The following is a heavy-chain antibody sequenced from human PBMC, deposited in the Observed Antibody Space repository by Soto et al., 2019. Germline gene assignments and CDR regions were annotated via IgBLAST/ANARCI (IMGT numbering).Heavy chain of an antibody. D-gene: IGHD3-22*01. CDR2: IYYRGST. CDR1: GGSISTADYY. V-gene: IGHV4-30-4*01. CDR3: VSDYDSGGYIGY. Sequence: SETLSHTCNVSGGSISTADYYWSWIRQPPGKGLEWIGYIYYRGSTYYNPSLESRVAISIDTSKNQFSLNLTSVTAADTAVYYCVSDYDSGGYIGYWGQGTLVTVSS. J-gene: IGHJ4*02.